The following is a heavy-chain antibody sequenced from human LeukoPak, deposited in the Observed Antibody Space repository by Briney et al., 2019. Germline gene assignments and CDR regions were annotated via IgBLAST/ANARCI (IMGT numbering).Heavy chain of an antibody. Sequence: GGSLRLSCAASGFTFSSYAMSWVRQAPGKGLEWVSAISGSGGSTYYAGSVKGRFTISRDNSKNTLYLQMNSLRAEDTAVYYCAKDLAIVLMVYATPGEYYGMDVWGQGTTVTVSS. V-gene: IGHV3-23*01. CDR2: ISGSGGST. CDR1: GFTFSSYA. D-gene: IGHD2-8*01. J-gene: IGHJ6*02. CDR3: AKDLAIVLMVYATPGEYYGMDV.